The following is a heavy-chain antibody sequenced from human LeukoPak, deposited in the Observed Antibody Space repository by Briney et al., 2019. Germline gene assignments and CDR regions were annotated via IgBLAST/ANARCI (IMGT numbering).Heavy chain of an antibody. CDR2: IIPIFGTA. D-gene: IGHD4-17*01. CDR1: GGTFSSYA. V-gene: IGHV1-69*05. J-gene: IGHJ6*03. Sequence: SVKVSCKASGGTFSSYAISWVRQAPGQGLEWMGGIIPIFGTANYAQKFQGRVTITTDESTSTAYMELSSLRSEDTAVYYCARGDYGTAGYYYMDVWGKGTTVTVSS. CDR3: ARGDYGTAGYYYMDV.